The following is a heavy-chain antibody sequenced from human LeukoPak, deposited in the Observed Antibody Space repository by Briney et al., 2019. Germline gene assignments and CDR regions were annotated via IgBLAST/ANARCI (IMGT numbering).Heavy chain of an antibody. Sequence: GASVNVSCKASGYTFTSYDINWVRQATGQGLEWMGWMNPNSGSTGYAQKFQGRVTITRNTSISTAYMELSGLRSEDTAVYYCARVPEQWLPFDYWGQGTLVTVSS. J-gene: IGHJ4*02. D-gene: IGHD6-19*01. CDR2: MNPNSGST. CDR1: GYTFTSYD. V-gene: IGHV1-8*03. CDR3: ARVPEQWLPFDY.